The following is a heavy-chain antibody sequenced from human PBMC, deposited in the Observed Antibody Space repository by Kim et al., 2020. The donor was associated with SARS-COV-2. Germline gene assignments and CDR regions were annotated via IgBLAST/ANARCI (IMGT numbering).Heavy chain of an antibody. Sequence: SETLSLTCTVSGGSISSYYWSWIRQPPGKGLEWIGYIYYSGSTNYNPSLKSRVTISVDTSKNQFSLKLSSVTAADTAVYYCARVVAGHSYAHFDYWGQGTLVTVSS. CDR2: IYYSGST. V-gene: IGHV4-59*13. CDR3: ARVVAGHSYAHFDY. CDR1: GGSISSYY. D-gene: IGHD5-18*01. J-gene: IGHJ4*02.